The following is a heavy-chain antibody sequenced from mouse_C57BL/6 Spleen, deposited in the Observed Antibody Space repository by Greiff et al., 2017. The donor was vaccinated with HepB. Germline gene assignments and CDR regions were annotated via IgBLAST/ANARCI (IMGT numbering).Heavy chain of an antibody. CDR2: IYPSDSET. CDR1: GYTFTSYW. D-gene: IGHD1-1*01. V-gene: IGHV1-52*01. J-gene: IGHJ1*03. CDR3: ARGPSSYDWYFDV. Sequence: QVQLQQPGAELVRPGSSVKLSCKASGYTFTSYWMHWVKQRPIQGLEWIGNIYPSDSETHYNQKFKDKATLTVDKSSSTAYMQLSSLTSEDSAVYYCARGPSSYDWYFDVWGTGTTVTVSS.